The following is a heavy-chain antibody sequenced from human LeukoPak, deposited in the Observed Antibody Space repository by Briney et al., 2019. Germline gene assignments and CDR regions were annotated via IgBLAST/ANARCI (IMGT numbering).Heavy chain of an antibody. D-gene: IGHD6-13*01. V-gene: IGHV4-34*01. CDR3: ARAYSSSWYYNWFDP. Sequence: SETLSLTCAVYGGSFSGYYWSWIRQPPGKGLEWIGEINHSGSTNYNPSLKSRVTISVDTSKNQFSLKLRSVTAADTAMYYCARAYSSSWYYNWFDPWGQGTLVTVSS. J-gene: IGHJ5*02. CDR1: GGSFSGYY. CDR2: INHSGST.